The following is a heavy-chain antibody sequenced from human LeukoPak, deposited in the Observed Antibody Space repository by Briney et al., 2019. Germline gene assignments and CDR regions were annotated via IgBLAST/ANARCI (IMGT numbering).Heavy chain of an antibody. D-gene: IGHD1-26*01. CDR1: GFTVSDNY. V-gene: IGHV3-66*01. CDR2: TYSGGNT. Sequence: GGSLRLSCAASGFTVSDNYTSWVRQAPGKGLEWVSITYSGGNTNSADSVKGRFTITRDDSKNTLFLQMNSLRPEDTAVYYCAGGYGGRYWAFDIWGQGTMVTVFS. J-gene: IGHJ3*02. CDR3: AGGYGGRYWAFDI.